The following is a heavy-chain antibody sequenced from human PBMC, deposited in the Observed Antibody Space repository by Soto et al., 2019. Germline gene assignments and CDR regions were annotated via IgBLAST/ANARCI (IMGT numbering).Heavy chain of an antibody. V-gene: IGHV1-58*01. Sequence: SVKVSCKASGFTFTSSAVQWERQARGQRLEWIGWIVVGSGNTNYAQRFQERVTITRDMSTSTAYMELSSLRSEDTAVYYCAAGVITFGGVIVIRDYYYGMDVWGQGTTVPVSS. CDR2: IVVGSGNT. CDR3: AAGVITFGGVIVIRDYYYGMDV. CDR1: GFTFTSSA. J-gene: IGHJ6*02. D-gene: IGHD3-16*02.